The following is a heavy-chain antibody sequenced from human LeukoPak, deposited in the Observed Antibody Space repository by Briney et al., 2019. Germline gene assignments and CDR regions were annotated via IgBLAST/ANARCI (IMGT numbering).Heavy chain of an antibody. V-gene: IGHV3-23*01. Sequence: GGSLRLSCAASGFTFSSYAMRWVRQAPGKGLEWVSAISGSGGSTYYADSVKGRFTISRDNSKNTLYLQMNSLRAEDTAVYYCAKAGLYCSGGSCYDWFDPWGQGTLVTVSS. CDR2: ISGSGGST. J-gene: IGHJ5*02. CDR3: AKAGLYCSGGSCYDWFDP. CDR1: GFTFSSYA. D-gene: IGHD2-15*01.